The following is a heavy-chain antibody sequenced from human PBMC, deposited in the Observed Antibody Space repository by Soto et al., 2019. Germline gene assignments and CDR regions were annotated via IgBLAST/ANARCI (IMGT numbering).Heavy chain of an antibody. V-gene: IGHV3-66*01. D-gene: IGHD3-9*01. CDR2: IYSGGST. J-gene: IGHJ5*02. Sequence: GGSLRLSCAASGFTVSSNYMSLVRQAPGKRLEWVSVIYSGGSTYYADSVKGRFTISRDNSKNTLYLQMNSLRAEDTAVYYCARSLTKEYFDWLLSPWGQGTLVTVSS. CDR3: ARSLTKEYFDWLLSP. CDR1: GFTVSSNY.